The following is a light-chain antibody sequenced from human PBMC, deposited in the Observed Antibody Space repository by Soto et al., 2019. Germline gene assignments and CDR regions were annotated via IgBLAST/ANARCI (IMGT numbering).Light chain of an antibody. CDR2: EVS. CDR1: SSDVGGYNY. Sequence: QSVLTQPPSASGSPGQSVTISCTGTSSDVGGYNYVSWYQQHPGKAPKLTIYEVSKRPSGVPDRFSGSKSGNTASLTVSGLQAEDEADYYCSSYAGSNIDVFGTGTKVTVL. CDR3: SSYAGSNIDV. V-gene: IGLV2-8*01. J-gene: IGLJ1*01.